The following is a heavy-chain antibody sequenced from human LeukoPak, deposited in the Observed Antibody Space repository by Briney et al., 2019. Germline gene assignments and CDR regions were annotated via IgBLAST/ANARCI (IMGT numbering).Heavy chain of an antibody. Sequence: ASVKVSCKASGYSFSSYGITWVRQAPGQGLEWLGWISASNGNTNYAQKLQGRVTMTSDTSTSTAYMDLRSLTPDDTAFYYCARYPLSYTGNWHYFFDYWGQGALLTVSS. J-gene: IGHJ4*02. CDR1: GYSFSSYG. V-gene: IGHV1-18*01. D-gene: IGHD1-7*01. CDR2: ISASNGNT. CDR3: ARYPLSYTGNWHYFFDY.